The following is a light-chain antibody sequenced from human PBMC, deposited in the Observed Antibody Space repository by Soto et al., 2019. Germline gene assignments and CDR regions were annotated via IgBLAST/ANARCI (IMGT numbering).Light chain of an antibody. CDR3: QTWGTGSWV. CDR1: SGHNTYA. Sequence: QSVLTQSPSASASLGASVKLTCTLSSGHNTYAIAWHQQQPEKGPRYLMKLNSDGSHSKGDGIPDRFSGSSSGAERYLTISSLHSEDEADYYCQTWGTGSWVFGGGTKLTVL. V-gene: IGLV4-69*01. CDR2: LNSDGSH. J-gene: IGLJ3*02.